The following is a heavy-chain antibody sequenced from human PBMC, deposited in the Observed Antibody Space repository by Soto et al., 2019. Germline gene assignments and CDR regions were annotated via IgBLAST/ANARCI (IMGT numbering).Heavy chain of an antibody. V-gene: IGHV1-69*09. J-gene: IGHJ3*02. D-gene: IGHD5-12*01. Sequence: QVQLVESGGGVVQPGRSLRLSCAASGFTFSSYTISWVRQAPGQGLEWMGRIIPILGIANYAQKFQGRVTITADKSTSTAYMELSSLRSEDTAVYYCARGGYDFAFDIWGQGTMVTVSS. CDR1: GFTFSSYT. CDR3: ARGGYDFAFDI. CDR2: IIPILGIA.